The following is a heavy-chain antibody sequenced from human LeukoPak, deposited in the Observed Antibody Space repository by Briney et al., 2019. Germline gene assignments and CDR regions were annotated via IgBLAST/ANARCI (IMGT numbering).Heavy chain of an antibody. V-gene: IGHV4-34*01. Sequence: PSETLSLTCAVYGGSFSGYYWSWTRQPPGKGLEWIGEINHSGSTNYNPSLKSRVTISVDTSKNQFSLKLSSVTAADTAVYYCLLGYYQRAFDIWGQGTMVTVSS. CDR1: GGSFSGYY. CDR2: INHSGST. D-gene: IGHD3-22*01. CDR3: LLGYYQRAFDI. J-gene: IGHJ3*02.